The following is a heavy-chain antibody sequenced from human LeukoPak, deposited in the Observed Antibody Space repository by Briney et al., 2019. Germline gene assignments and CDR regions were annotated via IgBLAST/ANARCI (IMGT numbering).Heavy chain of an antibody. CDR2: ISSSGSTI. D-gene: IGHD4-17*01. V-gene: IGHV3-48*03. Sequence: GGSLRLSCAASGFTFSSYEMNWVRQAPGKGLEWVSYISSSGSTIYYADSVKGRFTISRDNAKNSLYLQMNSLRAEDTAVYYCARETRSYGGWFDPWGQGTLVTVSS. CDR1: GFTFSSYE. J-gene: IGHJ5*02. CDR3: ARETRSYGGWFDP.